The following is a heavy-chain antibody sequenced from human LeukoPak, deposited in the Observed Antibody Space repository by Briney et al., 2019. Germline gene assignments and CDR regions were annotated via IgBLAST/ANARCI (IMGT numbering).Heavy chain of an antibody. Sequence: ASVKVSCKASGYTFTSYDINWVRQAPGQGLEWMGWINPNSGGTNYAQKFQGRVTMTRDTSISTAYMELSRLRSDDTAVYYCARGDRGYSYGYGLGYYYYMDVWGKGTTVTISS. J-gene: IGHJ6*03. CDR1: GYTFTSYD. D-gene: IGHD5-18*01. CDR3: ARGDRGYSYGYGLGYYYYMDV. CDR2: INPNSGGT. V-gene: IGHV1-2*02.